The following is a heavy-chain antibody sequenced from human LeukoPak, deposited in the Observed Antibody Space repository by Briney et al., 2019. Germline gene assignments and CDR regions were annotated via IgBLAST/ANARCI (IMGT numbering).Heavy chain of an antibody. V-gene: IGHV3-23*01. D-gene: IGHD3-3*01. CDR3: ARGVPYASWSGPHYSDY. Sequence: GGSLRLSCAASGFTFSVYAMNWVRQAPGKGLEWVSGITSSGDNTYYADSVKARFTISRDNSKNTLFLQMNSLRAEDTAVYYCARGVPYASWSGPHYSDYWGQGTLVTVSS. J-gene: IGHJ4*02. CDR1: GFTFSVYA. CDR2: ITSSGDNT.